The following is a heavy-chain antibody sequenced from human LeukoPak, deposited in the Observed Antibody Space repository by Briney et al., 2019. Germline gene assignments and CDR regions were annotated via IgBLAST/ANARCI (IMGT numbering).Heavy chain of an antibody. V-gene: IGHV3-23*01. CDR1: GFTFSFYA. CDR3: AKIRDCSSTSCYRTYGMDV. J-gene: IGHJ6*02. CDR2: ISCSGANT. D-gene: IGHD2-2*01. Sequence: GGSLTLSCAPSGFTFSFYAMIWVPQSPGKGLEGVSVISCSGANTYYADSVKGRFTISRDNSKNTLYLQLNSLRAEDTAVYYCAKIRDCSSTSCYRTYGMDVWGQGTTVTVSS.